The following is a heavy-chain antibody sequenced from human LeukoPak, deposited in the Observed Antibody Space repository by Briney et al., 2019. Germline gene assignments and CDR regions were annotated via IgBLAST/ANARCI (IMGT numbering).Heavy chain of an antibody. J-gene: IGHJ3*02. Sequence: PSEALSLTCTVSGVSISSYYWSWILQPPGKGLEWIGYIYYSGSTNYNPSLKSRVTISVDTSKNQFSLKLSSVTAADTAVYYCARGYIVVVPAALDAFDIWGQGTMVTVSS. CDR1: GVSISSYY. CDR3: ARGYIVVVPAALDAFDI. D-gene: IGHD2-2*01. CDR2: IYYSGST. V-gene: IGHV4-59*01.